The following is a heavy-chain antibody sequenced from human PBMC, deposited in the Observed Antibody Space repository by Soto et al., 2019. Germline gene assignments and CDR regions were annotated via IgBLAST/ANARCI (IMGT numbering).Heavy chain of an antibody. J-gene: IGHJ4*02. D-gene: IGHD6-13*01. Sequence: GGSLRLSCAAPGFTFSNYVMSWVRQAPGKGLEWFSSISASGDNTFYADSVKGRFTIFRDNSKSILYLQMNSLGAEDTAVYYCAKGAGYSNSWSYYPDYWGQGTLVTVSS. CDR2: ISASGDNT. V-gene: IGHV3-23*01. CDR3: AKGAGYSNSWSYYPDY. CDR1: GFTFSNYV.